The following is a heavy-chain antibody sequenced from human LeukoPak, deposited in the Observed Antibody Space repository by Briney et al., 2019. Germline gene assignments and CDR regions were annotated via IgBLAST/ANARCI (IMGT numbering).Heavy chain of an antibody. Sequence: PGGSLRLSCAASGFTFSSYAMHWVRQAPGKGLEWVSTISGNGGSTYYADSVKGRFTNSGDNSKNTLYLQMNSLRAEDTAVYYCAKDLYYDFWSGPNMDVWGKGTTVTVSS. J-gene: IGHJ6*04. D-gene: IGHD3-3*01. CDR2: ISGNGGST. CDR3: AKDLYYDFWSGPNMDV. CDR1: GFTFSSYA. V-gene: IGHV3-23*01.